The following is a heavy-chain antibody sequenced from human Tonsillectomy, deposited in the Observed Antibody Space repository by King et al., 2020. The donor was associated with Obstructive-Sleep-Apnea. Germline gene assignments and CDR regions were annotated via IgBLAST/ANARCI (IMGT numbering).Heavy chain of an antibody. J-gene: IGHJ4*02. CDR2: IYYSGGT. CDR1: GGSLSSFY. Sequence: VQLQESGPGLVKPLETLSLTCTVSGGSLSSFYWDWIRQPPGEGREWSGYIYYSGGTNNNPTLKSRGTISGDTSQNQFSLKLTPVTAADTAVYYCARRKFYYDSSGPPGDYWGQGTLVTVSS. CDR3: ARRKFYYDSSGPPGDY. V-gene: IGHV4-59*01. D-gene: IGHD3-22*01.